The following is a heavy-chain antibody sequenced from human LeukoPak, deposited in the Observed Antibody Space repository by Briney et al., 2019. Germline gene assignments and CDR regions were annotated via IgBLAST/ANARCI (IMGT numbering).Heavy chain of an antibody. CDR2: ISVYNGNT. D-gene: IGHD2-2*01. Sequence: ASVKVSCKTSGYTFNSYGIAWVRQAPGQGPEWMGWISVYNGNTKNAQKFQGRVTMTTDTSTSTAYMELRSLTSDDTAMYYCARDSGTWVESTRTHCYIAYWGQGTLVSVSS. CDR3: ARDSGTWVESTRTHCYIAY. CDR1: GYTFNSYG. V-gene: IGHV1-18*01. J-gene: IGHJ4*02.